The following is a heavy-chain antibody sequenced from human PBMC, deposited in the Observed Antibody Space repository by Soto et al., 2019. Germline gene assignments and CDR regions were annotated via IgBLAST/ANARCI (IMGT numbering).Heavy chain of an antibody. V-gene: IGHV4-39*01. CDR2: IYYSGST. Sequence: SETLSLTCTVSGGSISSSTYYWGWIRQPPGKGLEWIGSIYYSGSTYYSPSLKSRVTISVDTSKNQFSLNLSSVTAADTAVYYCARSSTIRPNFDYWGQGTLVTVYS. J-gene: IGHJ4*02. CDR3: ARSSTIRPNFDY. CDR1: GGSISSSTYY. D-gene: IGHD2-2*01.